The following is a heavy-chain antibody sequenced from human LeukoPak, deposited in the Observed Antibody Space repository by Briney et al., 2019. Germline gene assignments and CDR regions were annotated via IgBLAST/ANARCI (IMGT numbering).Heavy chain of an antibody. CDR3: TSLYDSSRP. J-gene: IGHJ5*02. D-gene: IGHD3-22*01. CDR2: IRSKANNYAT. CDR1: GITFSDSG. V-gene: IGHV3-73*01. Sequence: TGGPLRLSCAASGITFSDSGMDLVRQASGKGLEWVGRIRSKANNYATTYAASVKGRFTISRDDSKNTAFLQMNSLKSEDTAVYYCTSLYDSSRPWGQGTLVTVSS.